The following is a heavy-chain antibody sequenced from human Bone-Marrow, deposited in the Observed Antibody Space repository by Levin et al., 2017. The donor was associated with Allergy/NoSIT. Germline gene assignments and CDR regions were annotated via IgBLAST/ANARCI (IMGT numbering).Heavy chain of an antibody. J-gene: IGHJ4*02. V-gene: IGHV4-61*01. CDR2: IYHTGTT. CDR1: GGPVRSGNFY. Sequence: PSETLSLTCTVSGGPVRSGNFYWSWIRQPPGKGLEWVGNIYHTGTTNYNSSLKSRLTISVDTSKNQFSLRLNSVTAADTAVYYCARHPGGIWGTFRSPDWGQGTLVIVSS. CDR3: ARHPGGIWGTFRSPD. D-gene: IGHD3-16*02.